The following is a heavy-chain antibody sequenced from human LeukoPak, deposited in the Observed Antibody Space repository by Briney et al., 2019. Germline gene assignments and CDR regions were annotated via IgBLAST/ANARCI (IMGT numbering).Heavy chain of an antibody. Sequence: GGSLRLSCAASGFTFSTYSMNWVRQAPGKGLEWVSYISVGSKTIYYADSVKGRFTISRDDAKNSLYLRMNSLRDEDTAMYYCARDIDCWGQGTLVTVSS. CDR3: ARDIDC. CDR2: ISVGSKTI. V-gene: IGHV3-48*02. CDR1: GFTFSTYS. J-gene: IGHJ4*02.